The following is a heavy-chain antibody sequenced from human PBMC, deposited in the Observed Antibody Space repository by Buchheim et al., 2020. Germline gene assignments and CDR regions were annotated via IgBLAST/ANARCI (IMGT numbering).Heavy chain of an antibody. CDR3: ARDLSGGGSRPRYGGGAFDI. Sequence: QVQLQESGPGLVKPSQTLSLPCTVSGGSISSGSYYWSWIRQPAGKGLEWIGRIYTRGSTNYNLSLKSRVTISVDTSKHQFSLKLSSVTAADTAVYYCARDLSGGGSRPRYGGGAFDIWGQGT. D-gene: IGHD2-15*01. J-gene: IGHJ3*02. CDR1: GGSISSGSYY. CDR2: IYTRGST. V-gene: IGHV4-61*02.